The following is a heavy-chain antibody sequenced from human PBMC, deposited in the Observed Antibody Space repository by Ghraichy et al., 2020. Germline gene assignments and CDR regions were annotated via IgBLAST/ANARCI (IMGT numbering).Heavy chain of an antibody. Sequence: SETLSLTCTVSGGSISSYYWSWIRQPPGKGLEWIGYIYYSGSTNYNPSLKSRVTISVDTSKNQFSLKLSSVTAADTAVYYCASGRRTVAGLDYWGQGTLVTVSS. CDR1: GGSISSYY. CDR2: IYYSGST. J-gene: IGHJ4*02. D-gene: IGHD6-19*01. V-gene: IGHV4-59*01. CDR3: ASGRRTVAGLDY.